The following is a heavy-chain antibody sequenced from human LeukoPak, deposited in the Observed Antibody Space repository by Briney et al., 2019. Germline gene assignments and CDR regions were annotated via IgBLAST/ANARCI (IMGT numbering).Heavy chain of an antibody. J-gene: IGHJ5*02. CDR1: GLTFSSYD. V-gene: IGHV3-21*01. Sequence: GGSLRLSCAASGLTFSSYDMSWVRQAPGRGLEWVSSISSSSSYIYYADSVKGRFTISRDNAKNSLYLQMNSLRAEDTAVYYCARDLHWNYQVDWFDPWGQGTLVTVSS. CDR2: ISSSSSYI. D-gene: IGHD1-7*01. CDR3: ARDLHWNYQVDWFDP.